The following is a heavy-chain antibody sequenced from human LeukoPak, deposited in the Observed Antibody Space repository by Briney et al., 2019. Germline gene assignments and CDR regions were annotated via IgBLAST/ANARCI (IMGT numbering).Heavy chain of an antibody. D-gene: IGHD1-1*01. CDR3: ARGLSGLSRGYTTDY. V-gene: IGHV3-21*01. J-gene: IGHJ4*02. CDR2: ISSSSSYI. Sequence: GGSLRLSCAASGFTFSSYSMNWVRQAPGKGLEWVSSISSSSSYIYYADSVKGRFTISGDNAKNSLYLQMNSLRAEDTAVYYCARGLSGLSRGYTTDYWGQGTLVTVSS. CDR1: GFTFSSYS.